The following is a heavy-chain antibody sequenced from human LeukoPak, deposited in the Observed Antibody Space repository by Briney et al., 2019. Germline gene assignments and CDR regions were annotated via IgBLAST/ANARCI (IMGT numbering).Heavy chain of an antibody. J-gene: IGHJ6*02. CDR1: GFTVSSNY. V-gene: IGHV3-11*01. CDR3: ARGHYGLDV. CDR2: IFSGASTI. Sequence: GGSLRLSCAASGFTVSSNYMSWVRQAPGKGLEWVSYIFSGASTIYYSDSVKGRFTISRDNAKNSLYLQMNSLRAEDAAVYYCARGHYGLDVWGQGTTVTVSS.